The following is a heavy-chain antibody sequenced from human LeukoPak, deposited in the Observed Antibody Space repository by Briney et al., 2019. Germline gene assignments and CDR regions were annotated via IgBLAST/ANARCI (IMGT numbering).Heavy chain of an antibody. Sequence: PGGSLRLSCAASGFTFNTYAMSWVRQAPGKGLEWGSAISGSGGSTYFADSVKGRFTISRDNSKNTLYLQMDSLRAGDTAVYYCARGPSSGSYSIFDDWGQGTLVTVSP. CDR1: GFTFNTYA. CDR2: ISGSGGST. D-gene: IGHD1-26*01. CDR3: ARGPSSGSYSIFDD. V-gene: IGHV3-23*01. J-gene: IGHJ4*02.